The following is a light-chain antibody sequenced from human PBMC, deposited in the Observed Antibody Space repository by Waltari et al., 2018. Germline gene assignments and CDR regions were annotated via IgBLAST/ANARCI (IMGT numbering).Light chain of an antibody. Sequence: QSALTQPASVSGSPGQSITISCTGTSSDVGTYNLVSWYRQHPGKAPKLIIYEGSKRPSGVSHRFSGSKSGNTASLTISGLQAEDEADYYCCSYAGSSTYVFGTGTKVTVL. CDR3: CSYAGSSTYV. CDR2: EGS. J-gene: IGLJ1*01. V-gene: IGLV2-23*01. CDR1: SSDVGTYNL.